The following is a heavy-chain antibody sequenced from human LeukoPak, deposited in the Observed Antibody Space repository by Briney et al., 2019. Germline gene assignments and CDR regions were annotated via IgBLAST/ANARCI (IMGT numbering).Heavy chain of an antibody. Sequence: SQTLSLTCAISGDSVSSNSAAWNWIRQSPSRGLEWLGRTYYGSKWYNDYAVSVKSRITINPDTSKNQFSLQLNSVTPEDTAVYYCARELGYCSSTSCKYYYYYYGMDVWGQGTTVTVSS. D-gene: IGHD2-2*01. CDR1: GDSVSSNSAA. CDR2: TYYGSKWYN. J-gene: IGHJ6*02. CDR3: ARELGYCSSTSCKYYYYYYGMDV. V-gene: IGHV6-1*01.